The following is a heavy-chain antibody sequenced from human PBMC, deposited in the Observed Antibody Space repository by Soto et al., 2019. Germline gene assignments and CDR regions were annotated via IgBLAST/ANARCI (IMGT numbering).Heavy chain of an antibody. CDR1: GFTFSSYA. V-gene: IGHV3-23*01. CDR2: ISGSGGST. J-gene: IGHJ4*02. D-gene: IGHD6-13*01. CDR3: AKAWAAAGHFDY. Sequence: GGSLRLSCAASGFTFSSYAMSWVRQAPGKGLEWVSAISGSGGSTYYADSVKGRFTISRDNSKNTLYRQMNSLRAEDTAVYYCAKAWAAAGHFDYWGQGPLFNVSS.